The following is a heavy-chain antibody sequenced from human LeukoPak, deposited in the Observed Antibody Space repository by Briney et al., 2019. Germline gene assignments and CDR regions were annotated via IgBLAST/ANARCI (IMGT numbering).Heavy chain of an antibody. CDR1: GGSISSDDYY. J-gene: IGHJ4*02. CDR3: ARGGTLFTFFDS. Sequence: SETLSLTCTESGGSISSDDYYWNWIRQPAGRGLEWIGRIYITGNTMYNPSLESRVRMSIDTSKNQVSLTVKSVTAADKAVYYCARGGTLFTFFDSWGQGTLVTVSS. CDR2: IYITGNT. V-gene: IGHV4-61*02.